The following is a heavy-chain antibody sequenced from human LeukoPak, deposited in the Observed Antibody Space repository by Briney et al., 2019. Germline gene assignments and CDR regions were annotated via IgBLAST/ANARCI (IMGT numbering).Heavy chain of an antibody. Sequence: GGSLRLSCAASGFTFSTYPVHWVRQAPGKGLEWVTVISYDGSNKNNSDSVKGRFTVSRDNSKNTLYLQMNSLRAEDTAVYYCARVPGISMTGGFDYWGQGTLVTVSS. CDR1: GFTFSTYP. CDR3: ARVPGISMTGGFDY. CDR2: ISYDGSNK. V-gene: IGHV3-30-3*01. J-gene: IGHJ4*02. D-gene: IGHD6-19*01.